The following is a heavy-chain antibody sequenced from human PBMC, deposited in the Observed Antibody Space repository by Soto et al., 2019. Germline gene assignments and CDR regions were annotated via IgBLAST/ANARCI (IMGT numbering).Heavy chain of an antibody. CDR2: ISYDGSNK. V-gene: IGHV3-30*18. D-gene: IGHD3-22*01. CDR3: AKVPYYYDSSGYTEAFDI. Sequence: PGGSLRLSCAASGFTFSSYGMHWVRQAPGKGLEWVAVISYDGSNKYYAHSVKGRFTISRDNSKNTLYLQMNSLRAEDTAVYYCAKVPYYYDSSGYTEAFDIGGEGTMVTVSS. J-gene: IGHJ3*02. CDR1: GFTFSSYG.